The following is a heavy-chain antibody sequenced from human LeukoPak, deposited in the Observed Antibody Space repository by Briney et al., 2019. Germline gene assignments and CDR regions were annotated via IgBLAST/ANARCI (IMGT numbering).Heavy chain of an antibody. CDR1: GGSFSGYY. J-gene: IGHJ6*04. D-gene: IGHD5-18*01. V-gene: IGHV4-34*01. Sequence: PSETLSLTCAVYGGSFSGYYWSWIRQPPGKGLEWIGEINHSGSTNYNPSLKSRVTISVDKSKNQFSLKLSSVTAADTAVYYCARVDTAMVYYYGMDVWGKGTTVTVSS. CDR2: INHSGST. CDR3: ARVDTAMVYYYGMDV.